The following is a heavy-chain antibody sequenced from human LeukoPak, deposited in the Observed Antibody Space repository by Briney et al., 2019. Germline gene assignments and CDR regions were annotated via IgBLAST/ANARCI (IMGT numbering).Heavy chain of an antibody. CDR2: TYYRSKWYN. CDR3: ARQYSSGWSYYYGLDV. V-gene: IGHV6-1*01. J-gene: IGHJ6*02. D-gene: IGHD6-19*01. Sequence: PSQTLSLTCAISGDSVSSSNSAWNWLRQSPSRGLEWLGRTYYRSKWYNDYAVSVKSRITINPDTSKNQFSLQLISVAPEDTAVYYCARQYSSGWSYYYGLDVWGQGTTVTVSS. CDR1: GDSVSSSNSA.